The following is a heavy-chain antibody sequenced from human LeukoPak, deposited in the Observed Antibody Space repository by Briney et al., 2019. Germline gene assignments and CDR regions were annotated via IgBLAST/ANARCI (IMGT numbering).Heavy chain of an antibody. Sequence: GASPRLSCAASGFTFSSYAMSWVRQAPGKGLEWVSAISGSGGSAYYADSVKGRFTISRDNSKNTLYLQMNSLRAEDTAVYYCAKDLRDFWSGFWFDPWGQGTLVTVSS. J-gene: IGHJ5*02. CDR2: ISGSGGSA. D-gene: IGHD3-3*01. V-gene: IGHV3-23*01. CDR1: GFTFSSYA. CDR3: AKDLRDFWSGFWFDP.